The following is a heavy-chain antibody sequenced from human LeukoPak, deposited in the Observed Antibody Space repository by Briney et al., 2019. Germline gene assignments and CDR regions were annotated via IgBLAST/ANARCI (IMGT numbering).Heavy chain of an antibody. CDR1: GGSISSSSYY. CDR2: IYYSGST. Sequence: SETLSLTCTVSGGSISSSSYYWGWIRQPPGKGLEWIGSIYYSGSTYYNPSLKSRVTISVDTSKNQFSLKLSSVTAADTAVYYCARHEIAHPGSSGLFDPWGQGTLVTVSS. J-gene: IGHJ5*02. V-gene: IGHV4-39*01. CDR3: ARHEIAHPGSSGLFDP. D-gene: IGHD6-19*01.